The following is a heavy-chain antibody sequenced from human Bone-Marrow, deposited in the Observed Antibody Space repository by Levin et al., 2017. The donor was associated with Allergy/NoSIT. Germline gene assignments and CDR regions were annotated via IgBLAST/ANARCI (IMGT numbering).Heavy chain of an antibody. Sequence: SETLSLTCAVYGGSFSGYYWSWIRQPPGKGLEWIWEINHSGSTNYNPSLKSRVTISVDTSKNQFSLKLSSVTAADTAVYYCARGPSGIAARSGYYYYGMDVWGQGTTVTVSS. J-gene: IGHJ6*02. CDR2: INHSGST. CDR1: GGSFSGYY. D-gene: IGHD6-6*01. CDR3: ARGPSGIAARSGYYYYGMDV. V-gene: IGHV4-34*01.